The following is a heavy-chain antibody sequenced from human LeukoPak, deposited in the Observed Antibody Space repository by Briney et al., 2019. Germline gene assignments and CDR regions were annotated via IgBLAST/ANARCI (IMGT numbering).Heavy chain of an antibody. Sequence: SETLSLTCAVSGYSISSGYYWGCIRQPPGKGLEWIGSIYHSGSTYYNPSLKSRVTISVDTSKNQFSLKLSSVTAADAAVYYCARQAAAAGTDAFDIWGQGTMVTVSS. CDR2: IYHSGST. D-gene: IGHD6-13*01. CDR1: GYSISSGYY. J-gene: IGHJ3*02. V-gene: IGHV4-38-2*01. CDR3: ARQAAAAGTDAFDI.